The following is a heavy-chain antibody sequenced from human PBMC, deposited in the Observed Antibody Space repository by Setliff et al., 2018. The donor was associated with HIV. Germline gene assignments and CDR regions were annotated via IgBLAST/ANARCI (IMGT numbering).Heavy chain of an antibody. CDR3: ARQGAVTGHSFDY. D-gene: IGHD6-19*01. J-gene: IGHJ4*02. CDR1: GFIFSSYW. Sequence: HPGGSLRLSCTASGFIFSSYWMSWVRQAPGKGLEWVANIKQGGSEKYYVDSVKGRFTMSRDNAKNSLFLQMHSLRAEDTAVYYCARQGAVTGHSFDYWGQGALVTVSS. CDR2: IKQGGSEK. V-gene: IGHV3-7*01.